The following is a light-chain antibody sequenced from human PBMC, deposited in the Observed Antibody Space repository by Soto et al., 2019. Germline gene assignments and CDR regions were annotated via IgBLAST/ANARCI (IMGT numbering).Light chain of an antibody. CDR3: QQRSNWPPSIT. CDR1: QSVSSSY. CDR2: GAS. V-gene: IGKV3D-20*02. J-gene: IGKJ5*01. Sequence: EIVLTQSPGTLSLSPGERDTLSCRASQSVSSSYLAWYQQKPGQAPRLLIYGASSRATGIPDRFSGSGSGTDFTLTISSLEPEDFAVYYCQQRSNWPPSITFGQGTRLEI.